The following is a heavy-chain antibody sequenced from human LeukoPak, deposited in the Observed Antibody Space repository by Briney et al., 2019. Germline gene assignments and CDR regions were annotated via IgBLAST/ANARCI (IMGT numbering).Heavy chain of an antibody. CDR3: ARGLRPPYYDSWSGSYYFDY. V-gene: IGHV5-51*01. CDR2: IYPGDSDT. J-gene: IGHJ4*02. D-gene: IGHD3-3*01. Sequence: GESLKISCKGSGYSFTSYWIGWVRQMPGKGLEWMGIIYPGDSDTRYSPSFQGQVTISADKSISTAYLQWSSLKASDTAMYYCARGLRPPYYDSWSGSYYFDYWGQGTLVTVSS. CDR1: GYSFTSYW.